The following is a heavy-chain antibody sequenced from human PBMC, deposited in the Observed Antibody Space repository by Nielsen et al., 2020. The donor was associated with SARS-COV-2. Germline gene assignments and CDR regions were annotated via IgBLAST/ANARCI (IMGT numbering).Heavy chain of an antibody. CDR2: LSAYNGNT. V-gene: IGHV1-18*01. CDR1: GYTFTSYG. Sequence: PSVKVSCKASGYTFTSYGISWVRQAPGQGLEWMGWLSAYNGNTNYAQKLQGRVTMTTDTSTSTAYMELRSLRSDDTAVYYCAREPDPDIVVVPAAIDGMDVWGQGTTVTVSS. J-gene: IGHJ6*02. CDR3: AREPDPDIVVVPAAIDGMDV. D-gene: IGHD2-2*01.